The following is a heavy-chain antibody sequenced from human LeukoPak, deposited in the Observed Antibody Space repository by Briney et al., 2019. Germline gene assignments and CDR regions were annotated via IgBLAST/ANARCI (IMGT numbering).Heavy chain of an antibody. J-gene: IGHJ4*02. CDR1: GYSFTRYG. D-gene: IGHD6-13*01. CDR3: ARDQGSSWPERYFDY. Sequence: ASVKVSCKASGYSFTRYGISWVRQAPGQGLEWMGWISAYNGNANYAQKLQGRVTMTTDTSTSTTYMELKSLRSDDTAVYYCARDQGSSWPERYFDYWGQGTLVTVSS. CDR2: ISAYNGNA. V-gene: IGHV1-18*01.